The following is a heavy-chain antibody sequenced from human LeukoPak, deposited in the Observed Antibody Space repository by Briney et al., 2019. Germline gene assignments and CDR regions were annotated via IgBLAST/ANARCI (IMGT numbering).Heavy chain of an antibody. V-gene: IGHV1-69*01. CDR2: IIPIFGTA. CDR1: GGTFSSYA. Sequence: ASVKVSCKASGGTFSSYAISWVRQAPGQGLEWMGGIIPIFGTANYAQKFQGRVTITADESTSTAHMELSSLRSEDTTVYYCARGRKQLGEIDYWGQGTLVTVSS. J-gene: IGHJ4*02. D-gene: IGHD6-6*01. CDR3: ARGRKQLGEIDY.